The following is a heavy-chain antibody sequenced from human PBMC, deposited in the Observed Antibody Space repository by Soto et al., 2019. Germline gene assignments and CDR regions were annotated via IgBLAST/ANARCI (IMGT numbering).Heavy chain of an antibody. CDR1: GYTFTSYY. V-gene: IGHV1-46*03. CDR3: ARDRIAVAGHCDY. CDR2: INPSGGST. D-gene: IGHD6-19*01. Sequence: QVQLVQSGAEVKKPGASVKVSCKASGYTFTSYYMHWVRQAPGQGLEWMGIINPSGGSTSYAQKFQGRVNMTRAPSTSTVHMELSSQRSEDTAVHYCARDRIAVAGHCDYWGQGTLVTVSS. J-gene: IGHJ4*02.